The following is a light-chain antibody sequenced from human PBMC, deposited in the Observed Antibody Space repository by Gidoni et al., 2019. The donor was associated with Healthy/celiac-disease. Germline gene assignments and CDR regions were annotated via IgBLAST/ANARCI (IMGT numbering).Light chain of an antibody. CDR2: KAS. CDR1: QSISSW. J-gene: IGKJ3*01. CDR3: QQYNSYSF. Sequence: DIQMTQSPSTLSASVGDRVTITCRASQSISSWLAWYQQKPGKAPKLLIYKASSLESRVPSRFSGSGSGTEFTLTISSLQPDDFATYYCQQYNSYSFFGPGTKVDIK. V-gene: IGKV1-5*03.